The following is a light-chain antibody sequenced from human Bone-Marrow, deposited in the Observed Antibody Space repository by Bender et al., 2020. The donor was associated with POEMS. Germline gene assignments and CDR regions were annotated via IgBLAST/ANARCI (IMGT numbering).Light chain of an antibody. Sequence: QSALTQPASVSGSPGQSITISCTETSTDVALHNLVSWYQHHPGKAPKLIIYEVYKRPSGVSNRFSGSKSGNTASLTISGLQAEDEADYSCCSYAGSSLGYVFGTGTKLTVL. J-gene: IGLJ1*01. CDR2: EVY. CDR3: CSYAGSSLGYV. CDR1: STDVALHNL. V-gene: IGLV2-23*02.